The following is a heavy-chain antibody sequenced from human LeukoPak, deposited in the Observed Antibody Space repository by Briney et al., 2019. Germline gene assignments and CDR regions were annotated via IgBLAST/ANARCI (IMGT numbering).Heavy chain of an antibody. CDR3: AKDWIQFNRVFDCFDS. D-gene: IGHD5-18*01. J-gene: IGHJ4*02. V-gene: IGHV3-23*01. Sequence: GGSLRLSCATSGFPFETNAMSWVRQAPGKGLEWVATIGNTETFYADSVTGRFTISRDNSKKTVNLQMNRLRVEDTAIYYCAKDWIQFNRVFDCFDSWGQGTLVTVSS. CDR1: GFPFETNA. CDR2: IGNTET.